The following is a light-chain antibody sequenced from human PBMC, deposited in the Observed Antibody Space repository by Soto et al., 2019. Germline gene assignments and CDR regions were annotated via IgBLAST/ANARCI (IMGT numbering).Light chain of an antibody. CDR1: SSDVGSYDY. Sequence: QSALIQPPSVSGSPGQSVTISCTGTSSDVGSYDYVSWYQQHPGTVPKPMIYNVNTRPSGVPDRFSGSKSGNTASMTISGLQAEDEADYYCASYTTSTTQVFGGGTKLTVL. CDR3: ASYTTSTTQV. CDR2: NVN. J-gene: IGLJ3*02. V-gene: IGLV2-18*02.